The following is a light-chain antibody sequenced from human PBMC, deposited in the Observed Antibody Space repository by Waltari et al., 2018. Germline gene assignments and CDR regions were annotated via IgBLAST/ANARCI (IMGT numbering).Light chain of an antibody. V-gene: IGKV4-1*01. J-gene: IGKJ1*01. CDR1: QSVLYHSNNHNY. CDR3: QQYYSPPWT. Sequence: DTVMTQSPDSLAVSLGERATINCKSSQSVLYHSNNHNYLAWYQQKPGQPPRLLIYWASTRESGVPDRFSGSGSGTDFTLTISSLQAEDVVVYYCQQYYSPPWTFGQGTKVEIK. CDR2: WAS.